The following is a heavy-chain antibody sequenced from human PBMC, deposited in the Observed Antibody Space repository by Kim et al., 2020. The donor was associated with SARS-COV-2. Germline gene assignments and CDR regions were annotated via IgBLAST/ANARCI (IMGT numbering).Heavy chain of an antibody. J-gene: IGHJ4*02. V-gene: IGHV4-4*07. Sequence: SETLSLTCTVSGGSISSYYWSWIRQPAGKGLEWIGRIYTSGSTNYNPSLKSRVTMSVDTSKNQFSLKLSSVTAADTAVYYCASTLVGYCSGGSCYPFDYWGQGTLVTVSS. CDR2: IYTSGST. CDR3: ASTLVGYCSGGSCYPFDY. CDR1: GGSISSYY. D-gene: IGHD2-15*01.